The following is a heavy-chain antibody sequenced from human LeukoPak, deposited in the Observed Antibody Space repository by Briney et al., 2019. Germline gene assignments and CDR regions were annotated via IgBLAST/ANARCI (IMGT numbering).Heavy chain of an antibody. CDR1: GGSISSYY. D-gene: IGHD6-6*01. CDR2: IYHSGTT. CDR3: ARSSFAATNIYSYFDY. Sequence: SETLSLTCTVSGGSISSYYWSWIRQPPGKGLEWIGYIYHSGTTNYNPSLKSRVTISVDTSKNQFSLKLRSVTAADTAVYYCARSSFAATNIYSYFDYWGQGTLVTVSS. V-gene: IGHV4-59*12. J-gene: IGHJ4*02.